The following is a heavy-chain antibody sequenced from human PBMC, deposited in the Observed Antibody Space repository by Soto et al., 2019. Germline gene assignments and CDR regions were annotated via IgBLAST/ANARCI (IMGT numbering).Heavy chain of an antibody. V-gene: IGHV1-8*01. CDR2: MNPNSGNT. D-gene: IGHD4-17*01. CDR1: GYTFTSYD. J-gene: IGHJ4*02. Sequence: ASVKVSCKASGYTFTSYDINWVRQATGQGLEWMGWMNPNSGNTGYAQKFQGRVTMTRNTSISTAYMELSSLRSEDTAMYYCARVGTDYGDYNYWGQGTLVTVS. CDR3: ARVGTDYGDYNY.